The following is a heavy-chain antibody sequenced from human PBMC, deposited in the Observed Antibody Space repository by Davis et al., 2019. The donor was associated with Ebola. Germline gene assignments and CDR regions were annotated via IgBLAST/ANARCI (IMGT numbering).Heavy chain of an antibody. CDR2: IYPRDSDT. V-gene: IGHV5-51*01. J-gene: IGHJ4*02. CDR1: GYRFTSYW. Sequence: GGSLRLSCKGSGYRFTSYWIAWVRQMPGKGLEWMGIIYPRDSDTRYSPSFQGQVTISADKSISTAYLQWSSLKASDAAMYYCARRDSSGYFYSDYWGQGTLVTVSS. CDR3: ARRDSSGYFYSDY. D-gene: IGHD3-22*01.